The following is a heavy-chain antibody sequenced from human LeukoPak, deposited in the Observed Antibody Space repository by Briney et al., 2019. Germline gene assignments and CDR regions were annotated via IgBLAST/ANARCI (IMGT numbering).Heavy chain of an antibody. J-gene: IGHJ6*03. Sequence: PSQTLSLTCTVSGGSISSGSYYWSWIRQPAGKGLEWIGRIYTSGSTNYNPSLKSRVNISVDTSKNQFSLTLSSVTAADTAVYYCAREDYDFWSGYYASSFDYYYMDVWGKGTTVTVSS. CDR3: AREDYDFWSGYYASSFDYYYMDV. CDR2: IYTSGST. V-gene: IGHV4-61*02. D-gene: IGHD3-3*01. CDR1: GGSISSGSYY.